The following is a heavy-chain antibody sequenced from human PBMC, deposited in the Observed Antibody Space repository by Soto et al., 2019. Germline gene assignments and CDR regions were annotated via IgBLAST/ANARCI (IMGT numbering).Heavy chain of an antibody. V-gene: IGHV3-23*01. D-gene: IGHD3-9*01. CDR3: AKSSLIILTGYLYYFDY. Sequence: TGGSLRLSCAASGFTFSSYAMSWVRQAPGKGLEWVSAISGSGGSTYYADSVKGRFTISRDNSKNTLYLQMNSLRAEDTAVYYCAKSSLIILTGYLYYFDYWGQGTLVTVSS. CDR1: GFTFSSYA. J-gene: IGHJ4*02. CDR2: ISGSGGST.